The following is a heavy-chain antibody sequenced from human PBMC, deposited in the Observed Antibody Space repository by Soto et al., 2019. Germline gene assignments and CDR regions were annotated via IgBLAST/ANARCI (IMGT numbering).Heavy chain of an antibody. V-gene: IGHV4-39*01. J-gene: IGHJ4*02. Sequence: SETLSLTCTVSGGSISSSSYYWGWIRQPPGKGLEWIGSIYYSGSTYYNPSLKSRVTISVDTSKNQFSLKLSSVTAADTAVYYCARHLAQLSSDFDYWGQGTLVTVSS. CDR3: ARHLAQLSSDFDY. CDR1: GGSISSSSYY. CDR2: IYYSGST. D-gene: IGHD6-6*01.